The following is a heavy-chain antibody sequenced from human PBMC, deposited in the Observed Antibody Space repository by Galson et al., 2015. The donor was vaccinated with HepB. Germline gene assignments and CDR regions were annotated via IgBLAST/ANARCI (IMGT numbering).Heavy chain of an antibody. J-gene: IGHJ4*02. CDR2: TYYRSKWFN. Sequence: CAISGDSVSSNSAAWNWIRQSPSRGLEWLGRTYYRSKWFNEYAVSVKSRIIINPDTSKNQFSLQLNSVTPEDTAVYYCAGSSGWYHPFFDYWGQGTLVTVSS. CDR1: GDSVSSNSAA. CDR3: AGSSGWYHPFFDY. D-gene: IGHD6-19*01. V-gene: IGHV6-1*01.